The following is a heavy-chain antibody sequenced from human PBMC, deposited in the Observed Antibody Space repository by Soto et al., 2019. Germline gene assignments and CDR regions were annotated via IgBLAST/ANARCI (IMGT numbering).Heavy chain of an antibody. CDR2: IYHSGST. V-gene: IGHV4-4*02. CDR1: GGSISSINW. J-gene: IGHJ6*02. D-gene: IGHD2-2*01. Sequence: QVQLQESGPGLVKPSGTLSLTCAVSGGSISSINWWSWVRQPPGKGLEWIGEIYHSGSTNYNPCLNSRVTISVDKSKHQSSLKLSSVTAADTAVYYCANVVGGYYYAMDVWGQGTTVTVSS. CDR3: ANVVGGYYYAMDV.